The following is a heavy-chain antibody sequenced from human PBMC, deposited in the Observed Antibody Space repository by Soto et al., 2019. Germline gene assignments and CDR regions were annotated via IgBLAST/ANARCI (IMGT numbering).Heavy chain of an antibody. D-gene: IGHD1-26*01. CDR3: ARGGSYVGFDS. CDR2: IHYFGST. Sequence: QVQLQESGPGLVKPSETLSLTCTVSGGSLNSSSHYWSWIRQPPGKGLEWIGYIHYFGSTKYNPSLESRVVISVDTSKNQFSLKVPSVTAADTAIYFCARGGSYVGFDSLGQGARVTVSS. V-gene: IGHV4-61*01. J-gene: IGHJ4*02. CDR1: GGSLNSSSHY.